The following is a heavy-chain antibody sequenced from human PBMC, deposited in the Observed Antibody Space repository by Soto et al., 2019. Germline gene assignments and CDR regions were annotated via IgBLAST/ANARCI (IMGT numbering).Heavy chain of an antibody. CDR1: GFTFSSYA. J-gene: IGHJ5*02. Sequence: EVQLLESGGGLVQPGGSLRLSCAASGFTFSSYAMSWVRQAPGKGLEWVSAISGSGGSTYYADSVKGRFTISRDNSKNTLYLQMNRLRAEDTAVYYCAKDRYCSGGSCYSTSWFDPWGQGTLVTVSS. D-gene: IGHD2-15*01. CDR2: ISGSGGST. CDR3: AKDRYCSGGSCYSTSWFDP. V-gene: IGHV3-23*01.